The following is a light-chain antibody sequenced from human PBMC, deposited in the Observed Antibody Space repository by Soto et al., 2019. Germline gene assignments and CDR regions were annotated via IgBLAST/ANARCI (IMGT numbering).Light chain of an antibody. CDR3: QQRNHLPSYT. J-gene: IGKJ2*01. CDR1: QSVSSY. Sequence: EIVLTQSPATLSLSPGERATLSCRASQSVSSYLAWYQQKPGQAPRLLIYDASNRATGIPARFSGSGSGTDLTLTINSPEPEDFAVYFWQQRNHLPSYTFGQGTKLEIK. CDR2: DAS. V-gene: IGKV3-11*01.